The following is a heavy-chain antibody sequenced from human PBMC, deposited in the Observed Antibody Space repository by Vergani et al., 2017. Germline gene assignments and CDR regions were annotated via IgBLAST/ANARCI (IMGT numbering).Heavy chain of an antibody. V-gene: IGHV6-1*01. Sequence: QEQLQQSGPGLVKPSQTLSLTCVISGDSVSSNSTAWNWIRQSPSRGLEWLGRTYYRSKWYNDYALSVKSRISINPDTSKNQFSLQLNSVTPEDTAVYYCARSTRNNHAFDMWGQGTMVTVSS. D-gene: IGHD2-2*01. CDR1: GDSVSSNSTA. CDR3: ARSTRNNHAFDM. J-gene: IGHJ3*02. CDR2: TYYRSKWYN.